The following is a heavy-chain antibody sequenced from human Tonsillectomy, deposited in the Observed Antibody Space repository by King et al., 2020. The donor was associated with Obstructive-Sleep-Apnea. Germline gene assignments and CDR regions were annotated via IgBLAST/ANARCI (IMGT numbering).Heavy chain of an antibody. CDR3: ARKGHYDILTGYYPSYYYYGMDV. D-gene: IGHD3-9*01. V-gene: IGHV3-7*01. J-gene: IGHJ6*02. CDR1: GFTFSSYW. CDR2: IKQDGSEK. Sequence: VQLVESGGGLVQPGGSLRLSCAASGFTFSSYWMSWVRQAPGKGLEWVANIKQDGSEKYYVDSVKGRFTISRDNAKNSRYLQMNSLRAEDTAVYYCARKGHYDILTGYYPSYYYYGMDVWGQGTTVTVSS.